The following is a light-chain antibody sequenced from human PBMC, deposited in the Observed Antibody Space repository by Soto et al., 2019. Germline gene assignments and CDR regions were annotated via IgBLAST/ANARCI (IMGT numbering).Light chain of an antibody. CDR2: AAS. J-gene: IGKJ3*01. CDR3: LHLNSYSPDT. Sequence: DIQLTQSPSFLSASVGDRVTITCRASQGISSYLAWYQQKPGKAPKLLIFAASTLQNGFPSRFSGSGSGTEFTLTISSLQPEDFATYYCLHLNSYSPDTFGPGTKVDIK. V-gene: IGKV1-9*01. CDR1: QGISSY.